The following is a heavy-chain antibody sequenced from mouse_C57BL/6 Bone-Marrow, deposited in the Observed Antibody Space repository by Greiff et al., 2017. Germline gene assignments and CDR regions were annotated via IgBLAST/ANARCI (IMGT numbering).Heavy chain of an antibody. CDR2: ISSGGSYT. Sequence: VQLKESGGDLVKPGGSLKLSCAASGFTFSSYGMSWVRHTPDKRLELVATISSGGSYTYYPDSVKGRFTISRDNAKNTLYLQMSSLKSEDTAMYYCASYSNYEAYWGQGTLVTVSA. V-gene: IGHV5-6*01. CDR1: GFTFSSYG. D-gene: IGHD2-5*01. CDR3: ASYSNYEAY. J-gene: IGHJ3*01.